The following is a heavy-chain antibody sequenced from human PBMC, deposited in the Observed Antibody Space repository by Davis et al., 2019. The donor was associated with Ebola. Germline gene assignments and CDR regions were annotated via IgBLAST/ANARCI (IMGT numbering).Heavy chain of an antibody. CDR1: GFTFSNYW. CDR3: AKDGSGITMIGYYFDY. CDR2: ISGSGGST. J-gene: IGHJ4*02. D-gene: IGHD3-22*01. Sequence: GGSLRLSCAASGFTFSNYWMSWVRQAPGKGLEWVSAISGSGGSTYYADSVKGRFTISRDNSKNTLYLQMNSLRAEDTAVYYCAKDGSGITMIGYYFDYWGQGTLVTVSS. V-gene: IGHV3-23*01.